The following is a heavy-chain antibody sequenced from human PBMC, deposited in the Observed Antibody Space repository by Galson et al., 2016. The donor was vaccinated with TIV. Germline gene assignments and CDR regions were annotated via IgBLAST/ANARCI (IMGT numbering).Heavy chain of an antibody. J-gene: IGHJ4*02. V-gene: IGHV1-18*01. D-gene: IGHD3-10*01. Sequence: SVKVSCKASGYTFTNYGINWVRQAPGQGLEWMGWISPYNGNTNSAQKFQDRVTMTTDTSTSTAYMELRSLRSDDTAMYYCATDHEGSESCIFFDDWGQGTLVTVSS. CDR1: GYTFTNYG. CDR3: ATDHEGSESCIFFDD. CDR2: ISPYNGNT.